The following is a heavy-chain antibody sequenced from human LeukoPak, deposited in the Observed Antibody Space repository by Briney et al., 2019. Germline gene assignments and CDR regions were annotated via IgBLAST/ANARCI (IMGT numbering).Heavy chain of an antibody. CDR2: IYYSGST. D-gene: IGHD3-22*01. V-gene: IGHV4-30-4*07. CDR3: ARGYYDSSGYYYIDY. J-gene: IGHJ4*01. Sequence: PSQTLSLTCAVSGGSISSGGYSWSWIRQPPGKGLEWIGYIYYSGSTYYNPSLKSRVTISVDTSKNQFSLKLSSVTAADTAVYYCARGYYDSSGYYYIDYWGQGTLVTVSS. CDR1: GGSISSGGYS.